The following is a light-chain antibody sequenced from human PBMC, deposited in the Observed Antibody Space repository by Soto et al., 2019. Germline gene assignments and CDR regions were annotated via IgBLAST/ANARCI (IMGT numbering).Light chain of an antibody. CDR3: QHRSSWPRS. V-gene: IGKV3-11*01. CDR2: DAA. CDR1: QSFGTS. Sequence: DIVLTQSPATLSLSPGDKATLSCRANQSFGTSLAWYKQQPVQDPSLLNHDAAYRASGIPERFRGSGSGTALSLSISSLEPDDFAVYYCQHRSSWPRSFGRGTKLEV. J-gene: IGKJ1*01.